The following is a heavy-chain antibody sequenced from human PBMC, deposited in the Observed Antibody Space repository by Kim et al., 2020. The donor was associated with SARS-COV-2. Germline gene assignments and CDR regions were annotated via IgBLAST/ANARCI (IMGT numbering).Heavy chain of an antibody. CDR1: GGTFSSYA. D-gene: IGHD6-19*01. J-gene: IGHJ4*02. Sequence: SVKVSCKASGGTFSSYAISWVRQAPGQGLEWMGRIIPILGIANYAQKFQGRVTITADKSTSTAYMELSSLRSEDTAVYYCAALAEAGTDFDYWGQGTLVTVSS. CDR3: AALAEAGTDFDY. CDR2: IIPILGIA. V-gene: IGHV1-69*04.